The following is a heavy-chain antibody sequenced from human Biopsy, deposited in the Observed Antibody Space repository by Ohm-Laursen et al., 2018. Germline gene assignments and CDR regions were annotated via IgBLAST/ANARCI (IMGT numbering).Heavy chain of an antibody. D-gene: IGHD1-1*01. CDR3: ARETPTGIPFNWFDP. J-gene: IGHJ5*02. Sequence: QTLSLTCAISGDSVSSNSAAWNWIRQSPSRGLEWLGRTYYRSKWYNDYAVSVKSRMTINADTFKNQFSLQLNSVTPEDTAVYYCARETPTGIPFNWFDPWGQGTLITVSS. V-gene: IGHV6-1*01. CDR2: TYYRSKWYN. CDR1: GDSVSSNSAA.